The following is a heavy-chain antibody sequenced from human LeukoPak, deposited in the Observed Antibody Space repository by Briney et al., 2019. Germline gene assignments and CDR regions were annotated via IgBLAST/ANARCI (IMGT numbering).Heavy chain of an antibody. CDR1: GYTFTSYD. V-gene: IGHV1-8*01. CDR3: ARGLDYYGSGGYESGWTYYYYGMDV. J-gene: IGHJ6*02. D-gene: IGHD3-10*01. CDR2: MNPNSGNT. Sequence: ASVKVSCKASGYTFTSYDINWVRQATGQGLEWMGWMNPNSGNTGYAQKFQGRVTMTRNTSIRTAYMELSSLRSEDTAVYYCARGLDYYGSGGYESGWTYYYYGMDVWGQGTTVTVSS.